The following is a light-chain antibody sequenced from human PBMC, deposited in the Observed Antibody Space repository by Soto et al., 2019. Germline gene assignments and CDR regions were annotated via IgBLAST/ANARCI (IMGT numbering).Light chain of an antibody. J-gene: IGLJ2*01. CDR2: EVT. Sequence: QSVLTKPPSASGSPGQSVTISCTGTSSDVGAYNYVSWYQQHPGKAPKLMIYEVTKQPSGVPDRFSGSKSGNTASLTVSGLQAEDEADYYCSSYAGSNNLVFGGGTKVTVL. V-gene: IGLV2-8*01. CDR1: SSDVGAYNY. CDR3: SSYAGSNNLV.